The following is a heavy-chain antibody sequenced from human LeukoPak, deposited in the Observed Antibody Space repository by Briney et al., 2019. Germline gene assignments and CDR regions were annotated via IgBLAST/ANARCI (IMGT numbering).Heavy chain of an antibody. CDR1: GGTFSSYA. D-gene: IGHD1-14*01. CDR2: IIPILGIA. Sequence: ASVKVSCKASGGTFSSYAISGVRQAPGQGLEWMGRIIPILGIANYAQKFQGRVTITADKSTSTAYMELSSLRSEDTAVYYCARDPNTPEGSAFDIWGQGTMVTVSS. J-gene: IGHJ3*02. V-gene: IGHV1-69*04. CDR3: ARDPNTPEGSAFDI.